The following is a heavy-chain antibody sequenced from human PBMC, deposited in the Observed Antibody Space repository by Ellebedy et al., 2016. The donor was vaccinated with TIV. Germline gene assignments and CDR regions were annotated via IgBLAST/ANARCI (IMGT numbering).Heavy chain of an antibody. J-gene: IGHJ4*02. V-gene: IGHV1-2*02. Sequence: AASVKVSCKASGYTFTGYYMHWVRQALGQGLEWMGWINPNSGGTNYAQKFQGRVTMTRDTSISTAYMELSRLRSDDTAVYYCARDHAGTLTLDYWGQGTLVTVSS. D-gene: IGHD1-1*01. CDR3: ARDHAGTLTLDY. CDR2: INPNSGGT. CDR1: GYTFTGYY.